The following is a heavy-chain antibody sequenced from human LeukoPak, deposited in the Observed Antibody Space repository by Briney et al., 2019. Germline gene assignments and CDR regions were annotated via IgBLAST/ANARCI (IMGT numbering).Heavy chain of an antibody. J-gene: IGHJ6*03. D-gene: IGHD3-22*01. CDR3: AREGGIVVVPVMDV. CDR1: GFTFSDYY. CDR2: ISSSGSTI. Sequence: GGSLRLSCAASGFTFSDYYMSWIRQAPGKGPEWVSYISSSGSTIYYADSVKGRFTISRDNAKNSLYLQMNSLRAEDTAVYYCAREGGIVVVPVMDVWGKGTTVTVYS. V-gene: IGHV3-11*04.